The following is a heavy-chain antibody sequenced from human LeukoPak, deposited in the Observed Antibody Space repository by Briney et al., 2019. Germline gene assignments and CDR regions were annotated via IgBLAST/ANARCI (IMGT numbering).Heavy chain of an antibody. J-gene: IGHJ5*02. D-gene: IGHD5-18*01. CDR1: GGSFSGYY. CDR3: ARQGYSYGTSYNWFDP. CDR2: INHSGST. Sequence: PSETLSLTCAVYGGSFSGYYWSWIRQPPGKGLEWIGEINHSGSTNYNPSLKSRVTISVDTSKNQFSLELSSVTAADTAVYYCARQGYSYGTSYNWFDPWGQGTLVTVSS. V-gene: IGHV4-34*01.